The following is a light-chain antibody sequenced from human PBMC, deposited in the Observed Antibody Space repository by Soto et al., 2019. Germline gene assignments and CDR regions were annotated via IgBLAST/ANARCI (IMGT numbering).Light chain of an antibody. CDR2: GAS. Sequence: DIQMTQSPSSLSASVGDRVTITCRASQTITTYLNWYQQKPGKAPKLLIYGASSLQSGVPSRFTGSGSGTDFILTISSLQPEDSATYHCQQSQSTPWTFGQGTKVELK. J-gene: IGKJ1*01. CDR1: QTITTY. V-gene: IGKV1-39*01. CDR3: QQSQSTPWT.